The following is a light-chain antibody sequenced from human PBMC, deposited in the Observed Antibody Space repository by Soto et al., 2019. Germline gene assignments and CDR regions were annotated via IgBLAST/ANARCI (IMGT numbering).Light chain of an antibody. CDR2: DAS. Sequence: EIVLTQSPATLSLSPGERATLSCRASLSVSSYLAWYQQKPGQAPRLLIYDASNRATGIPASFSGSGSGTNFSLTISSLDPEHFVSYYCQRRSNWPPRFTFGPGTKEDIK. CDR1: LSVSSY. V-gene: IGKV3-11*01. CDR3: QRRSNWPPRFT. J-gene: IGKJ3*01.